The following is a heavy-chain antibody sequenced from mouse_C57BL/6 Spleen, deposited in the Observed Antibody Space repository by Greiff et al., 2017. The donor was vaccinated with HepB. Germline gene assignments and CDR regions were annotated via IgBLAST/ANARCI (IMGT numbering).Heavy chain of an antibody. CDR3: ARRDYDYEGYYFDY. CDR1: GYTFTSYW. J-gene: IGHJ2*01. CDR2: IDPGSGST. V-gene: IGHV1-55*01. D-gene: IGHD2-4*01. Sequence: QVQLQQPGAELVKPGASVKMSCKASGYTFTSYWITWVKQRPGQGLEWIGDIDPGSGSTNYNEKFKSKATLTVDTSSSTAYVQLSSLTSEDSAVYYCARRDYDYEGYYFDYWGQGTTLTVSA.